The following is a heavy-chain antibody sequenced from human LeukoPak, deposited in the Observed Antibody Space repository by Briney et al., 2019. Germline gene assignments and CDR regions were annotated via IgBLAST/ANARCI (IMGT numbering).Heavy chain of an antibody. V-gene: IGHV4-39*07. CDR3: ARGDVDTGFDY. CDR1: GGSISSSSYY. CDR2: IYYSGST. Sequence: SETLSLTCTVSGGSISSSSYYWGWIRQSPGKGLEWIGSIYYSGSTYYNPSLKSRVTISVDTSKNQFSLKLSSVTAADTAVYYCARGDVDTGFDYWGQGTLVTVSS. J-gene: IGHJ4*02. D-gene: IGHD5-18*01.